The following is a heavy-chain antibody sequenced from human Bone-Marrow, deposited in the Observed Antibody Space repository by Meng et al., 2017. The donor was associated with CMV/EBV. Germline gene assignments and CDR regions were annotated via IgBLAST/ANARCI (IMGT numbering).Heavy chain of an antibody. Sequence: GGSLRLSCAASGFTFSSYGMHWVRQAPGKGLEWVAFIRYDGSNKYYADSVKGRFTISRDNSKNTLYLQMNSLRAEDTAVYYCAKGDVVVPAAIRPGYYYYYGMDVWGQGTTVTVSS. V-gene: IGHV3-30*02. D-gene: IGHD2-2*02. CDR1: GFTFSSYG. CDR2: IRYDGSNK. J-gene: IGHJ6*02. CDR3: AKGDVVVPAAIRPGYYYYYGMDV.